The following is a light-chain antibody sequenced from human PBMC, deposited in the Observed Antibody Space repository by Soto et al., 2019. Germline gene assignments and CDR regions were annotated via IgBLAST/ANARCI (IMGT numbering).Light chain of an antibody. CDR1: SSDVGGYNY. CDR2: DVS. V-gene: IGLV2-14*01. CDR3: SSYTGSSTYVV. J-gene: IGLJ2*01. Sequence: QSVLTQRASVSGSPGQSITISCTGTSSDVGGYNYVSWYQQHPGKAPKLMIYDVSNRPAGVSNRFSGSKSGNTASLTISGLQAEDEADYYCSSYTGSSTYVVFGGGTKLTVL.